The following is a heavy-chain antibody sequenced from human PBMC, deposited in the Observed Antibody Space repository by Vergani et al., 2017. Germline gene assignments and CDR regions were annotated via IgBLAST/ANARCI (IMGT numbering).Heavy chain of an antibody. V-gene: IGHV4-59*01. CDR1: GGSISSYY. Sequence: QVQLQESGPGLVKPSETLSLTCTVSGGSISSYYWSWIRQPPGKGLEWIGYIYYSGSTNYNPSLKSRGTISVDTSKNQFSLKLSSVTAADTAVYYCARNMVRGVRYYGMDVWGQGTTVTVSS. CDR2: IYYSGST. CDR3: ARNMVRGVRYYGMDV. D-gene: IGHD3-10*01. J-gene: IGHJ6*02.